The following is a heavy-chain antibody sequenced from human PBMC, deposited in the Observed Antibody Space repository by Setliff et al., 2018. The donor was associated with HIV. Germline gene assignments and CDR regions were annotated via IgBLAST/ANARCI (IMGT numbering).Heavy chain of an antibody. Sequence: ASVKVSCKASGHTFANSYLHWVRQGPGQGLEWMGIMNPNDGGTQYAQNFRGRVSMTRDTSTTTVYMELHSLKTEDTALYYCAKAGSNYFDYWGQGTLVTVSS. V-gene: IGHV1-46*01. D-gene: IGHD3-10*01. CDR1: GHTFANSY. J-gene: IGHJ4*02. CDR3: AKAGSNYFDY. CDR2: MNPNDGGT.